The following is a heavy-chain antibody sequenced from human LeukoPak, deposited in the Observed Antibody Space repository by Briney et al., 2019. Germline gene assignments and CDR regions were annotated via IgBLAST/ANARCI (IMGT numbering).Heavy chain of an antibody. V-gene: IGHV4-38-2*02. CDR2: ISHSGST. CDR1: GYSISSGYY. CDR3: AGRDRYCSSTSCYVPLEQCWFDP. J-gene: IGHJ5*02. D-gene: IGHD2-2*01. Sequence: SETLSLTCTVSGYSISSGYYWGWIRQPPGKGLEWIGIISHSGSTYYNPSLKSRVTISVDTSKNQFSLKLSSVTAADTAVYYCAGRDRYCSSTSCYVPLEQCWFDPWGQGTLVTVSS.